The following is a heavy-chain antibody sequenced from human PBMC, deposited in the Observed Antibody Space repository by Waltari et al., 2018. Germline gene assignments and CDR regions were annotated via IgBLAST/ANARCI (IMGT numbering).Heavy chain of an antibody. Sequence: QLVESGGGVVQPGRSLRLSCVASGFTFSNCNMHWARQAPGQGLDGVESISHDGNNKDYADSVKSRFTVSRDNSQNTLYLQINNLRADDTAVYYCVKYSGFDYFFDFWGQGTPVTVSS. V-gene: IGHV3-30*18. J-gene: IGHJ4*02. CDR3: VKYSGFDYFFDF. CDR2: ISHDGNNK. D-gene: IGHD5-12*01. CDR1: GFTFSNCN.